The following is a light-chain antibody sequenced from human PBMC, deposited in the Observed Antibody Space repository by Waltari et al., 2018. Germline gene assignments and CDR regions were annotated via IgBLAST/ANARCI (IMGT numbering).Light chain of an antibody. CDR2: SDD. Sequence: QSVLTQPPSVSEAPRQRVTISCSGSSSNIGTNAVNCYQYLPGNAPKLLIYSDDLLPSGVSDRFSGSRSGTSASLAISGLQSEDEADYYCAAWDDSLHGHVFGTGTKVTVL. J-gene: IGLJ1*01. CDR1: SSNIGTNA. CDR3: AAWDDSLHGHV. V-gene: IGLV1-36*01.